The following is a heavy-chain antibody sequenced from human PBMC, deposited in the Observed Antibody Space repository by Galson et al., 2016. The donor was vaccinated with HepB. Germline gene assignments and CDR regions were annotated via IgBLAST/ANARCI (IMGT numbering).Heavy chain of an antibody. J-gene: IGHJ4*02. CDR1: GFAFSSYS. CDR3: ARDCDYICYTEASGFDF. V-gene: IGHV3-48*01. Sequence: SLRLSCAASGFAFSSYSMNWVRQAPGKGLEWVSYISSRRSTPYYADSVTGRFPLSRDKVQNSLYLHMNSVRAEDTAVYYCARDCDYICYTEASGFDFWGQGTLVTVSS. D-gene: IGHD2-8*01. CDR2: ISSRRSTP.